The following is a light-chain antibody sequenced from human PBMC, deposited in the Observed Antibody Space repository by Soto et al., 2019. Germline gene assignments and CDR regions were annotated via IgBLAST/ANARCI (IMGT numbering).Light chain of an antibody. J-gene: IGKJ1*01. V-gene: IGKV1-39*01. CDR3: QQSYSTPQT. Sequence: DFHMTQSPSSLSSSLGDRVTITCLASQSISSYLNWYQQKPGKAPKLLIYAASSLQSGVPSRFSGSGSGTDFTLTISSLQPEDFATYYCQQSYSTPQTFGQGTKVDIK. CDR1: QSISSY. CDR2: AAS.